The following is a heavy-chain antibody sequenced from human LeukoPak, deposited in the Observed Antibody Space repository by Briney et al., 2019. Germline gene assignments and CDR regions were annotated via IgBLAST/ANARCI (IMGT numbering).Heavy chain of an antibody. CDR3: ARGLRRSNYYGPGSYYRGSYYFDY. V-gene: IGHV4-34*01. Sequence: SETLSLTCAVYGGSFSGYYWSWIRQPPGKGLEWIGEINHSGSTNYNPSLKSRVTISVDTSKNQFSLKLSSVTAADTAVYYCARGLRRSNYYGPGSYYRGSYYFDYWGRGTLVTVSS. CDR2: INHSGST. J-gene: IGHJ4*02. D-gene: IGHD3-10*01. CDR1: GGSFSGYY.